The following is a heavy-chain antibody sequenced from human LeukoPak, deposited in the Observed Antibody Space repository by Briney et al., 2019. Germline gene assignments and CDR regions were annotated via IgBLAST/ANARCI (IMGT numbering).Heavy chain of an antibody. CDR2: ISGSGGST. CDR3: AKSSSSGYYYYGMDV. J-gene: IGHJ6*02. Sequence: GGSPRLSCAASGFTFSSYAMSWVRQAPGKGLEWVSAISGSGGSTYYADSVKGRFTISRDNSKNTLYLQMNSLRAEDTAVYYCAKSSSSGYYYYGMDVWGQGTTVTVSS. D-gene: IGHD6-6*01. CDR1: GFTFSSYA. V-gene: IGHV3-23*01.